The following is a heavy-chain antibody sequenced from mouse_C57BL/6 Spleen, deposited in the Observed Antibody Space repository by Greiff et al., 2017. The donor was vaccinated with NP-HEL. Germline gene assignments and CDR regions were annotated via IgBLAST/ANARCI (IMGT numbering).Heavy chain of an antibody. CDR2: IDPETGGT. V-gene: IGHV1-15*01. CDR1: GYTFTDYE. Sequence: VQLQQSGAELVRPGASVTLSCKASGYTFTDYEMHWVKQTPVHGLEWIGAIDPETGGTAYNQKFKGKAILTADKSSSTAYMELRSLTSEDSAVYYCTRHYYSSSPWFAYWGQGTLVTVSA. J-gene: IGHJ3*01. CDR3: TRHYYSSSPWFAY. D-gene: IGHD1-1*01.